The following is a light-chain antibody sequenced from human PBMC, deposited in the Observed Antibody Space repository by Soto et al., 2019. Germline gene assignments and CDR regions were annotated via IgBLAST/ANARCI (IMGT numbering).Light chain of an antibody. J-gene: IGKJ5*01. V-gene: IGKV3-20*01. Sequence: EIVMTQSPATLSLSPVEIATLSCRASQSVSSNLAWYQQKPGQAPRLLIYGASSRATGIPDRFSGSGSGTDFTLTISRLEPEDFAVYYCQQHGISHITFGQGTRLEIK. CDR3: QQHGISHIT. CDR1: QSVSSN. CDR2: GAS.